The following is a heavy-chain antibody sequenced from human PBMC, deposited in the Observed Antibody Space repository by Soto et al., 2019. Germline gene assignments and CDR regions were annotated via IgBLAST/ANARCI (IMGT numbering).Heavy chain of an antibody. V-gene: IGHV4-61*08. Sequence: SETLSLTCAVSGGSISSGGYYWSWIRQPPGKGLEWIGYIYYSGSTNYNPSLKSRVTISVDTSKNQISLKLRSVTAADTAVYYCARDQGIAVAVFDYWGQGTLVTSPQ. CDR3: ARDQGIAVAVFDY. CDR1: GGSISSGGYY. D-gene: IGHD6-19*01. J-gene: IGHJ4*02. CDR2: IYYSGST.